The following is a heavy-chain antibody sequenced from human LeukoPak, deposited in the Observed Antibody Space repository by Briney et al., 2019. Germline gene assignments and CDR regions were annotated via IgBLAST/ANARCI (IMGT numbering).Heavy chain of an antibody. CDR3: ARQGSGWSYYYYYYMDV. Sequence: GASLKISCKGSGYSFTSYWIGWVRQMPGKGLEWMGIIYPGDSDTRYSPSFQGQVTISADKSISTAYLQWSSLKASDTAMYYCARQGSGWSYYYYYYMDVWGKGTTVTVSS. CDR2: IYPGDSDT. V-gene: IGHV5-51*01. CDR1: GYSFTSYW. D-gene: IGHD6-19*01. J-gene: IGHJ6*03.